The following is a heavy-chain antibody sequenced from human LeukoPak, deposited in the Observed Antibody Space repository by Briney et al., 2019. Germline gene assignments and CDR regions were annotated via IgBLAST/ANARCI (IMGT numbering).Heavy chain of an antibody. J-gene: IGHJ4*02. D-gene: IGHD3-22*01. Sequence: GGSLRLSCAASGFTFSSHGMSWVRQAPGKGLEWISGISGGGASTFYADSVKGRFTISRGNSKNTLYLQMNSLRVEDTAKYYCARASGYYYDSSGSTTDDYWGQGTPVTVSS. CDR1: GFTFSSHG. CDR3: ARASGYYYDSSGSTTDDY. CDR2: ISGGGAST. V-gene: IGHV3-23*01.